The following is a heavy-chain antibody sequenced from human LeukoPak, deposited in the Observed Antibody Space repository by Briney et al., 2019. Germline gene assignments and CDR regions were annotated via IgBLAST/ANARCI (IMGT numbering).Heavy chain of an antibody. Sequence: GGSLRLSCAASGFTFSDYYMSWIRQAPGKGLEWVSYISSSGSTIYYADSVKGRFTISRDNAKISLYLQMNSLRAEDTAVYYCARDVGEFWSGYYSRYFEYWGRGALVTVSS. CDR3: ARDVGEFWSGYYSRYFEY. CDR1: GFTFSDYY. J-gene: IGHJ4*02. CDR2: ISSSGSTI. V-gene: IGHV3-11*04. D-gene: IGHD3-3*01.